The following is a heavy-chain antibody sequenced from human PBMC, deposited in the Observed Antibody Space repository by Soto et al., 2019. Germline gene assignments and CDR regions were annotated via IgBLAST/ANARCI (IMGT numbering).Heavy chain of an antibody. D-gene: IGHD4-17*01. V-gene: IGHV4-31*03. J-gene: IGHJ6*02. CDR3: ARDKDYGDYYYGMDV. CDR1: GGSISSGGYY. CDR2: IYYSGST. Sequence: ALSLTCTVSGGSISSGGYYWSWIRQHPGKGLEWIGYIYYSGSTYYNPSLKSRVTISVDTSKNQFSLKLSSVTAADTAVYYCARDKDYGDYYYGMDVWGQGTTVTVSS.